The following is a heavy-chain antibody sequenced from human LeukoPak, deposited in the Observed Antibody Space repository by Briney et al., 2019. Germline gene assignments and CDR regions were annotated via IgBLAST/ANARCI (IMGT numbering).Heavy chain of an antibody. Sequence: SETLSLTCTVSGGSISSGGYYWSWIRQHPGKGLEWIGYIYYSGSTYYNPSLKSRVTISVDTSKNQFSLKLSSVTAADTAVYYCARGKTYYDISKDAFDIWGQGTMVTVSS. D-gene: IGHD3-22*01. CDR3: ARGKTYYDISKDAFDI. CDR2: IYYSGST. CDR1: GGSISSGGYY. V-gene: IGHV4-31*03. J-gene: IGHJ3*02.